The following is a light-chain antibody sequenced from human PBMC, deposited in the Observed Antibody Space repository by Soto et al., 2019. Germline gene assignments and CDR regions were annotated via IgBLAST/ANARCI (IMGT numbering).Light chain of an antibody. J-gene: IGKJ2*01. CDR2: KAS. V-gene: IGKV1-5*03. CDR3: QQYNSYWRT. Sequence: DIQMTQSPSTLSASVGDRVTITCRASRSISSWLAWYQQKPGKAPKLLIYKASSLESGVPSRFSGSGSGTEFTLTISSLQPDDFATYYCQQYNSYWRTFGQGTKVDIK. CDR1: RSISSW.